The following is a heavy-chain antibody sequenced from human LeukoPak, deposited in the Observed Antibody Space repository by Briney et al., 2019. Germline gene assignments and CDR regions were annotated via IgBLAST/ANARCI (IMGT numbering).Heavy chain of an antibody. CDR3: ARGPYCSGGSCFSTYFDY. J-gene: IGHJ4*02. V-gene: IGHV4-34*01. Sequence: SETLSLTCAVYGGSFSGYYWSWIRQPPGKGLEWIGEINHSGSTNYNPSLKSRVTISVDTSKNQFSLKLSSVNAADTAVYYCARGPYCSGGSCFSTYFDYWGQGTLVTVSS. CDR1: GGSFSGYY. D-gene: IGHD2-15*01. CDR2: INHSGST.